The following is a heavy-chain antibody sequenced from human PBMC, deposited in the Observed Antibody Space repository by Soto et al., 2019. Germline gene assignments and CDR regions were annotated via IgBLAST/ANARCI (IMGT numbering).Heavy chain of an antibody. V-gene: IGHV3-9*01. J-gene: IGHJ6*02. CDR2: VDWNSGST. Sequence: EVQLVESGGGLVQPGRSLRLSCAASGFTFDDFAMHWVRQAPGKGLEWVSGVDWNSGSTAYAESVKGRLTISRDNARNSLYLQMNSLRAEDTALYYCVKGRGSYEVKFGMDVWGQGTTVTVSS. CDR3: VKGRGSYEVKFGMDV. CDR1: GFTFDDFA. D-gene: IGHD6-25*01.